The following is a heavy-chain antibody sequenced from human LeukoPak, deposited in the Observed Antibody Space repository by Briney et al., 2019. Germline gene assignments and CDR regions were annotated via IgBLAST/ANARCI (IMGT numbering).Heavy chain of an antibody. J-gene: IGHJ4*02. CDR1: GGSISISNW. V-gene: IGHV4-4*01. CDR2: IYHSGST. CDR3: AASRGSRAY. D-gene: IGHD3-10*01. Sequence: SETLSLTCALCGGSISISNWWSWVRQPPVKGLDWIGEIYHSGSTNYNPSLKSRVTISLDKSKQQLSRTLSSVTAADTAVYCCAASRGSRAYWGQGTLVTVSS.